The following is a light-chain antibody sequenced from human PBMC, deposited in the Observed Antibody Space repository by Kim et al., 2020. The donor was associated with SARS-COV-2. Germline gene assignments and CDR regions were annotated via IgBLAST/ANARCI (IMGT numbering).Light chain of an antibody. J-gene: IGKJ4*01. V-gene: IGKV3-15*01. CDR3: QQYNNWPPLT. CDR1: QSISSN. Sequence: EIVMTQSPATLSVSPGERATLSCRASQSISSNLAWYQQKPGQAPRLLIYSASTRATGLPARFSGSGSGTEFTLTISSLQSEDFAIYFCQQYNNWPPLTFGGGTKVDIK. CDR2: SAS.